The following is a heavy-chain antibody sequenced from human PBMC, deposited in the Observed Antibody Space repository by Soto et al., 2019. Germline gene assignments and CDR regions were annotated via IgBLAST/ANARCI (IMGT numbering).Heavy chain of an antibody. CDR2: ISYSSTDI. J-gene: IGHJ1*01. Sequence: GGSLRLSCAASGFTFSTYNMNWVRQGPGKGLEWVSFISYSSTDIRYADSVKGRFTISRDNAKNSLYLQMNNLRAEDTAVYYCARPDCSGTGCHLIQYWGQGT. CDR1: GFTFSTYN. D-gene: IGHD2-2*01. V-gene: IGHV3-21*06. CDR3: ARPDCSGTGCHLIQY.